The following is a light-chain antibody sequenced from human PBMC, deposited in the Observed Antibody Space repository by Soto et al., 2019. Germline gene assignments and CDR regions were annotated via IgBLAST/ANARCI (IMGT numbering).Light chain of an antibody. Sequence: QSALTQPASVSGSPGQSITISCTGTSSDVGSYNLVSWYQHHPGKAPKLMIYVVGKRPSGVSSRFSGSKSGNTASLTISGLQAEDEADYYCCSYAGSGTPYVFGTGTKV. CDR3: CSYAGSGTPYV. CDR1: SSDVGSYNL. CDR2: VVG. J-gene: IGLJ1*01. V-gene: IGLV2-23*02.